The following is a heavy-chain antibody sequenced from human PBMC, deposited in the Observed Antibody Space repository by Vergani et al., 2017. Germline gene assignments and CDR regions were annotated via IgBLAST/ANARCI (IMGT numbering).Heavy chain of an antibody. CDR1: GFIFSTYA. D-gene: IGHD3-22*01. CDR2: ISASGAPT. J-gene: IGHJ4*02. CDR3: AKSSKVVPAANNYYDSSGYS. V-gene: IGHV3-23*01. Sequence: EVQLLESGGDLVQPGGSLRLSCTASGFIFSTYAMSWVRQAPGKGLEWVSGISASGAPTYYADSVKGRVTISRDNSKNTLYLQMNSLRVEDTAVYYCAKSSKVVPAANNYYDSSGYSWGQGTLVTVSS.